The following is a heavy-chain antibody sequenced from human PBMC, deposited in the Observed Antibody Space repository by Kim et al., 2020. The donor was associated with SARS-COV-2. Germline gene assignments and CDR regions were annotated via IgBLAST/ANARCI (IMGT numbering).Heavy chain of an antibody. D-gene: IGHD6-19*01. Sequence: SETLSLTCTVSGGSISSSSYYWGWIRQPPGKGLEWIGSIYYSGSTYYNPSLKSRVTISVDTSKNQFSLKLSSVTAADTAVYYCARHETYSSGWYLDYWGQGTLVTVSS. J-gene: IGHJ4*02. CDR3: ARHETYSSGWYLDY. CDR2: IYYSGST. CDR1: GGSISSSSYY. V-gene: IGHV4-39*01.